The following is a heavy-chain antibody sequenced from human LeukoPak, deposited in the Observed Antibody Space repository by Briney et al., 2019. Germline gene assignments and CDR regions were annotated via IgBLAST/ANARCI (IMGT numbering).Heavy chain of an antibody. J-gene: IGHJ4*02. CDR2: IYSGGTT. V-gene: IGHV3-53*01. CDR1: GGSISSSSYY. Sequence: PSETLSLTCTVSGGSISSSSYYWGWIRQPPGKGLEWVSVIYSGGTTYYADSVKGRFTISRDNSKNTLYLQMNSLRAEDTAVYYCTWRALVGPTLDYWGQGTLVTVSS. CDR3: TWRALVGPTLDY. D-gene: IGHD1-26*01.